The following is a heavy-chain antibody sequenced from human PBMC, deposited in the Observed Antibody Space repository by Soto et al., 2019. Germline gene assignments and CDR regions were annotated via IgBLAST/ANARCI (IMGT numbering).Heavy chain of an antibody. CDR3: ARDFDTSRDDWAYYGIDV. CDR2: NYRDGTT. Sequence: GGSLRLSWAASGLNLIDNHMTWVRQAPGKGLEWVSINYRDGTTYYADSVKGRFTVSRDSSENTLFLQMNSLRVEDTAVYYCARDFDTSRDDWAYYGIDVWGQGTTVTLSS. J-gene: IGHJ6*02. CDR1: GLNLIDNH. V-gene: IGHV3-66*01. D-gene: IGHD6-13*01.